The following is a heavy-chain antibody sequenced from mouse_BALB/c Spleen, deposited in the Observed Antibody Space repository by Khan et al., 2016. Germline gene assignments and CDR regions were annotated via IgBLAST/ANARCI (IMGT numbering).Heavy chain of an antibody. CDR3: SRSPYDYDVGFAY. V-gene: IGHV14-3*02. Sequence: VQLQQSEAELVKPGASVELSCTASGFNIKDTYMHWVKQRPEQGLEWIGRIDPANGNTKYDPKFQGKATITADTSSNTAYLQLSSLTSEDTAVYYRSRSPYDYDVGFAYWGQGTLVTVSA. CDR1: GFNIKDTY. D-gene: IGHD2-4*01. CDR2: IDPANGNT. J-gene: IGHJ3*01.